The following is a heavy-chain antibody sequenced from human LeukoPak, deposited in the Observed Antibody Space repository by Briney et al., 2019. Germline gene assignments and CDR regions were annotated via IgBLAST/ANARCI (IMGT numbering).Heavy chain of an antibody. D-gene: IGHD2-15*01. CDR3: AKDPRIVVVVAATNFDY. J-gene: IGHJ4*02. Sequence: GGSLRLSCAASGFTFSSYEMNWVRQAPGKGLEWVSYISSSGSTKYYADSVKGRFTISRDNSKNTLYLQMNSLRAEDTAVYYCAKDPRIVVVVAATNFDYWGQGTLVTVSS. CDR1: GFTFSSYE. V-gene: IGHV3-48*03. CDR2: ISSSGSTK.